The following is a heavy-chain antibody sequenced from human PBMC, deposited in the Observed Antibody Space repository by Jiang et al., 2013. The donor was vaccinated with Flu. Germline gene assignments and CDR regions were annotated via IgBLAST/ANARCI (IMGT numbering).Heavy chain of an antibody. J-gene: IGHJ3*02. V-gene: IGHV6-1*01. Sequence: SLTCAISGDSVSSNSAAWNWIRQSPSRGLEWLGRTYYRSKWYNDYAVSVKSRITINPDTSKNQFSLQLNSVTPEDTAVYYCARDWVSVGGYYDILTGPQDDAFDIWGQGTMVTVSS. CDR1: GDSVSSNSAA. CDR2: TYYRSKWYN. D-gene: IGHD3-9*01. CDR3: ARDWVSVGGYYDILTGPQDDAFDI.